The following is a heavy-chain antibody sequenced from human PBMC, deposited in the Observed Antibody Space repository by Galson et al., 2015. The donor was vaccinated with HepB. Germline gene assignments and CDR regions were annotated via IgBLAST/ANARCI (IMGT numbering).Heavy chain of an antibody. V-gene: IGHV3-30-3*01. D-gene: IGHD5-18*01. CDR1: GFSFTTYT. J-gene: IGHJ6*02. Sequence: SLRLSCAASGFSFTTYTMHWVRQAPGKGLECVALILYSGINKDYADSVKGRFTISRDTSRSTLYLQINSLRPEDTAVYYCARGRQNTDRGGIYSGLDVWGQGTTVTASS. CDR2: ILYSGINK. CDR3: ARGRQNTDRGGIYSGLDV.